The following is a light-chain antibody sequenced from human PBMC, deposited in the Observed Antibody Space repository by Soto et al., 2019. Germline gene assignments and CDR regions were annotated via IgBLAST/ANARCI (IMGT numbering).Light chain of an antibody. J-gene: IGKJ5*01. V-gene: IGKV1-17*01. CDR3: QQLNSYPIT. CDR1: QGIRND. Sequence: DIKMTQSPSSLSASVGDRVTIACRASQGIRNDLSWYQQKPGKAPKRLIYAASTLQSGVPSRFSGSGSGTDFTLTISSLQPEDFATYYCQQLNSYPITFGQGRLLEIK. CDR2: AAS.